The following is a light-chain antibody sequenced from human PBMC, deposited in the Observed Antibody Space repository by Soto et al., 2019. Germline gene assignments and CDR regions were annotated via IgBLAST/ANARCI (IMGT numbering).Light chain of an antibody. J-gene: IGKJ1*01. CDR1: QSISDW. V-gene: IGKV1-5*03. CDR2: KAS. Sequence: DIQMTQSPSTLSASVGDRVTITCRASQSISDWLAWYQQKAGKAPKLLIYKASSLDSGVPSRFSGSGSGTEFTLTISSLQPDDFATYYCQQYDTYAWTFGQGTKVEIK. CDR3: QQYDTYAWT.